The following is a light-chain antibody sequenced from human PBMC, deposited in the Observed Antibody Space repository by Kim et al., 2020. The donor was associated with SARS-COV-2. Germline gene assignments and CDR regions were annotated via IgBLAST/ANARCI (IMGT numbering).Light chain of an antibody. CDR1: EIASRS. Sequence: PDERPTPSGRASEIASRSYAWYQQKPGQAPRLLFSEASNRATGIPARFSGSGSGSAFTLTISSLEPGDFAVYYCQQRTNWRFTFGPGTKVDIK. J-gene: IGKJ3*01. CDR2: EAS. CDR3: QQRTNWRFT. V-gene: IGKV3-11*01.